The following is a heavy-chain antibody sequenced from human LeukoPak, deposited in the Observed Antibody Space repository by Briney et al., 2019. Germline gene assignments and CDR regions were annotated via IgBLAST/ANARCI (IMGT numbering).Heavy chain of an antibody. D-gene: IGHD3-22*01. Sequence: ASVKVSCKASGYTFTSYYMHWVRQAPGQGLEWMGIINPSGGSTSYAQKFQGRVTMTRDMSTSTAYMELRSLRSDDTAVYYCAREMYYYDRSGYYSGIKGYYYYYYMDVWGEGTTVTVSS. J-gene: IGHJ6*03. CDR1: GYTFTSYY. CDR2: INPSGGST. V-gene: IGHV1-46*01. CDR3: AREMYYYDRSGYYSGIKGYYYYYYMDV.